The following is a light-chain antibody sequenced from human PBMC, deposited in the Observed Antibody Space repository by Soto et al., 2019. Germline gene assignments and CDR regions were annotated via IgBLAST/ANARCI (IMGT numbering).Light chain of an antibody. V-gene: IGKV3-11*01. Sequence: TQSPSSLSGSAGDRATLSCRASQSVSSYLAWYQQKPGQAPRLLIYDASNRATGIPARFSGSGSGTDFTLTISSLEPEDFAVYYCQQRSNWPPWTFGQGTKVDI. J-gene: IGKJ1*01. CDR1: QSVSSY. CDR2: DAS. CDR3: QQRSNWPPWT.